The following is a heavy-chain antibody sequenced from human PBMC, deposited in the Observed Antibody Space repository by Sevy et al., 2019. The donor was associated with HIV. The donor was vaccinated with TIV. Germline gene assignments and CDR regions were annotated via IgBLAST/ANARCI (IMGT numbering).Heavy chain of an antibody. Sequence: GGSLRLSCAASGFTFSSYGMHWVRQSPGKGLEWVAVIWYDGSNNYYADSVKDRFTISRDNSKNTLYLQMNSLRGEDTAVYYCARDGLSSGWLFDSWGQGTLVTVSS. CDR2: IWYDGSNN. CDR1: GFTFSSYG. J-gene: IGHJ4*02. V-gene: IGHV3-33*01. CDR3: ARDGLSSGWLFDS. D-gene: IGHD6-19*01.